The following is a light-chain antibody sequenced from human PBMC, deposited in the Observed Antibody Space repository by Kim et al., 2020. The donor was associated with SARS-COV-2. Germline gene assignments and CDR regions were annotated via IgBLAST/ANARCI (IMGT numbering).Light chain of an antibody. CDR3: QKYNSAPWT. Sequence: PSVGDQVTISCRASQGINTYLAWSQHKRAKPPQLLIFAASTLQSGVPPRFSGSRSGTDFTLTISRLQPEDVATYYCQKYNSAPWTFGQGTKVDIK. J-gene: IGKJ1*01. V-gene: IGKV1-27*01. CDR1: QGINTY. CDR2: AAS.